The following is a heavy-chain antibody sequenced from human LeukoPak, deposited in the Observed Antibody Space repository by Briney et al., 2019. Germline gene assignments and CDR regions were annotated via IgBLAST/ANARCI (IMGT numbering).Heavy chain of an antibody. CDR2: INDHGSST. J-gene: IGHJ3*02. CDR1: GFTLSSYW. CDR3: ARIPVGGNRAFDI. V-gene: IGHV3-74*01. D-gene: IGHD6-19*01. Sequence: PGGSLRFSGAASGFTLSSYWLHWVRQGPEKGLVWVSRINDHGSSTDYADSVKGRLTISRDNGKNTLYLQMNSLRAEDTAVYYCARIPVGGNRAFDIWGQGTMVTVSS.